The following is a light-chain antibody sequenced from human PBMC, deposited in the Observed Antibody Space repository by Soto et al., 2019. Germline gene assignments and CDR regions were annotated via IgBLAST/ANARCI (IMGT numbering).Light chain of an antibody. CDR2: DVD. J-gene: IGLJ3*02. CDR1: SSDVGGYNY. V-gene: IGLV2-14*01. Sequence: QSALTQPASVSGSPGQSITISCTGTSSDVGGYNYVSWYRQDPGKAPKLMIYDVDKRSSGLSNRFSGSKSGNTASLTISGLQAEDEADYYCTSFTSSSTWVFGGGTKVTVL. CDR3: TSFTSSSTWV.